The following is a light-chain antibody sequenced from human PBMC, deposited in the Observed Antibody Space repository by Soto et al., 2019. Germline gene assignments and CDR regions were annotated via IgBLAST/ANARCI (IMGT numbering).Light chain of an antibody. V-gene: IGKV3-20*01. J-gene: IGKJ1*01. CDR3: QHYVSSPWT. CDR2: GAS. Sequence: EIVLTQYPGTLSLSPGERGTLSCRASQRFGSSNLAWYQQKPDQAPRLLIYGASSSATGIPDRFSGSGSGPEFTLTISRLEPEDFAVYFCQHYVSSPWTFGQGTKVDI. CDR1: QRFGSSN.